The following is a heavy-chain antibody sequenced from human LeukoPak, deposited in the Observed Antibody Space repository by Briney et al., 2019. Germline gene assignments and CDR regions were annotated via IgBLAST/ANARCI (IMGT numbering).Heavy chain of an antibody. D-gene: IGHD3-16*01. CDR1: GFTFNNAW. Sequence: GGSLRLSCAASGFTFNNAWTSWVRQAPGKGLEWVGRIKSKTDGGTTDYAAPVKGRFTISRDDSKNTLYLQMNSLKTEDTAVYYCKGVSYDAFDIWGQGTMVTVSS. CDR3: KGVSYDAFDI. V-gene: IGHV3-15*01. CDR2: IKSKTDGGTT. J-gene: IGHJ3*02.